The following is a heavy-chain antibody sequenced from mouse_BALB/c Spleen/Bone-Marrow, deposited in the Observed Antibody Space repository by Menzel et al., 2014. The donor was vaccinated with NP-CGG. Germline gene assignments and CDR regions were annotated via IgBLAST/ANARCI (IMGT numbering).Heavy chain of an antibody. J-gene: IGHJ2*01. CDR2: INSNGGST. Sequence: EVQGVESGGGLVQPGGSLKLSCAASGFTFSSYGMSWVRQTPDKRLELVATINSNGGSTYYPDSVKGRFTISRDNAKNTLYMQMSGLKSENTAMYYCVRGKNYENDYWGHGTPLTDSS. CDR1: GFTFSSYG. D-gene: IGHD2-4*01. V-gene: IGHV5-6-3*01. CDR3: VRGKNYENDY.